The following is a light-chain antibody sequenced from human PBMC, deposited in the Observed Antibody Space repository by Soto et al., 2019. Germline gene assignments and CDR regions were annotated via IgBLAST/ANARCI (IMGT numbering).Light chain of an antibody. J-gene: IGLJ3*02. CDR3: CSYSGSDSLL. V-gene: IGLV2-11*01. Sequence: QSALTQPRSVSGSPGESVTISCSGTSSDVGSYNYVSWYQQYPGKAPKVMIYDVSERPSEVPVRFSGSKSGNTASLTSSGLQAEDEAEYVCCSYSGSDSLLFGGGTKLTVL. CDR2: DVS. CDR1: SSDVGSYNY.